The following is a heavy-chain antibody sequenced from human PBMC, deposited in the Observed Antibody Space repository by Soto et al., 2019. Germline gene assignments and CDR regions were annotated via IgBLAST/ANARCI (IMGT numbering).Heavy chain of an antibody. CDR2: ISSSSSYI. D-gene: IGHD4-17*01. CDR1: GFTFSSYS. V-gene: IGHV3-21*01. CDR3: ARDSEAHDYGDYTSVDY. Sequence: GGSLRLSCAASGFTFSSYSMNCVRQAPGKGLEWVSSISSSSSYIYYADSVKGRFTISRDNAKNSLYLQMNSLRAEDTAVYYCARDSEAHDYGDYTSVDYWGQGTLVTVSS. J-gene: IGHJ4*02.